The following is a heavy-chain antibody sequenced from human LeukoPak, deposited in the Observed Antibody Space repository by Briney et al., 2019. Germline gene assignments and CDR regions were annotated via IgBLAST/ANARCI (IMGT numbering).Heavy chain of an antibody. V-gene: IGHV3-48*01. CDR3: ARGIRAVAAASDF. J-gene: IGHJ4*02. CDR2: ISGSSGTI. Sequence: GGSLRLSCAASGFTFSSYSVNWVRQAPGKGLEWVSYISGSSGTIYYADSVKGRFTISRDNAKNSMYLQMNSLRAEDTAVYYCARGIRAVAAASDFWGQGTLVTVSS. CDR1: GFTFSSYS. D-gene: IGHD6-19*01.